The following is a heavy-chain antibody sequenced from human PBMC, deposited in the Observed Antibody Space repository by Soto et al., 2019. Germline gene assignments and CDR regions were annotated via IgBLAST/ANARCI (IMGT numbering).Heavy chain of an antibody. J-gene: IGHJ4*02. CDR1: GFTFNNAG. CDR3: VKGGRRREHYFDY. D-gene: IGHD1-1*01. CDR2: IKSKTDGGTP. V-gene: IGHV3-15*07. Sequence: GGSLILSCAASGFTFNNAGINWVRQAPGKGLEWVGRIKSKTDGGTPDYAAPVKGRFAISRDDSKNMVYLQMNSLKTEDTAIYYCVKGGRRREHYFDYWGQGTLVTVSS.